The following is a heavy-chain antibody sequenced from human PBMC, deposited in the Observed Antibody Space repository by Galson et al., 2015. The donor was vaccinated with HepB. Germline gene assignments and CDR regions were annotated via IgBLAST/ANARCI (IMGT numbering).Heavy chain of an antibody. Sequence: SLRLSCAASGFTFSSFAMTWVRQAPGKGLEWVSGISDSGVNTYYAESVKGRFTISRDNSKNTPYLQMNSLRLDDTAVYYCARGVVVQGYWDQGALVTVSS. J-gene: IGHJ4*02. CDR1: GFTFSSFA. D-gene: IGHD2-15*01. CDR3: ARGVVVQGY. CDR2: ISDSGVNT. V-gene: IGHV3-23*01.